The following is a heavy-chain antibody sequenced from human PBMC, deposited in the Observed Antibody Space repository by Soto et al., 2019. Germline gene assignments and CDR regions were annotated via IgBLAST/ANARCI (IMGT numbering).Heavy chain of an antibody. J-gene: IGHJ6*02. D-gene: IGHD3-3*01. Sequence: PGGSLRLSCAASGLTFSSYDMHWVRQAPGKGLEWVSYLSKSVSIIYYTASVKGRFTISRDNAKNLLYLEMNSLRAEDTAVYFCASVMLRFSYGIDVWGQGTTVTVSS. CDR3: ASVMLRFSYGIDV. CDR2: LSKSVSII. CDR1: GLTFSSYD. V-gene: IGHV3-48*03.